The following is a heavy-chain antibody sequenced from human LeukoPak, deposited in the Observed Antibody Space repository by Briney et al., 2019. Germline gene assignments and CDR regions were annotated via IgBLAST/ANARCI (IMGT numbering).Heavy chain of an antibody. D-gene: IGHD3-10*01. V-gene: IGHV4-59*08. CDR1: GGSISGYF. J-gene: IGHJ4*02. CDR3: ARYGITIVRGGKYYFDS. CDR2: IHYSGST. Sequence: SETLSLTCTVSGGSISGYFWSWIRQPRGKRLEWIGYIHYSGSTNYNPSLNSRVTISVDTSKNQFSLRLSSVTTADTAVYYCARYGITIVRGGKYYFDSWGQGTLVTVSS.